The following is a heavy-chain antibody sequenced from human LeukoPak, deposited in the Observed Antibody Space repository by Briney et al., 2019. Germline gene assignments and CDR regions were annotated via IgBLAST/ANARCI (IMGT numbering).Heavy chain of an antibody. V-gene: IGHV3-23*01. CDR1: GFTFSSYA. CDR3: AKDSSSWYLQDY. D-gene: IGHD6-13*01. Sequence: GGSLRLSCAASGFTFSSYAMSWVRQAPGKGLEWVSAISGSGGSTYYADFVKGRFTISRDNSKNTLYLQMNSLRAEDTAVYYCAKDSSSWYLQDYWGQGTLVTVSS. J-gene: IGHJ4*02. CDR2: ISGSGGST.